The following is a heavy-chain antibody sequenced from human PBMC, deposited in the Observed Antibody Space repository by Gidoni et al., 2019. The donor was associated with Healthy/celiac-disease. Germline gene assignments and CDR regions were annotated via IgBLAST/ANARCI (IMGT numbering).Heavy chain of an antibody. Sequence: EVQLVQSGAEVKKPGESLKISCKGSGYSFTSYWIGWVRQMPGKGLEWMGIIYPGDSDTRYSPSFQGQVTISADKSISTAYLQWSSLKASDTAMYYCARFGRSGWYSDYYYGMDVWGQGTTVTVSS. CDR3: ARFGRSGWYSDYYYGMDV. V-gene: IGHV5-51*01. CDR2: IYPGDSDT. CDR1: GYSFTSYW. D-gene: IGHD6-19*01. J-gene: IGHJ6*02.